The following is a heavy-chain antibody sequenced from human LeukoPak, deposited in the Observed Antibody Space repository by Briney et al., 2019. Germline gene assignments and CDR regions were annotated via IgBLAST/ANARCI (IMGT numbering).Heavy chain of an antibody. V-gene: IGHV3-30*02. Sequence: PGGSLRLSCAASGFTFSSYGMHWVRQAPGKGLEWVAFIRYDGTEKYYGDSVKGRFTMSRDNSKNILYLQMNSLRVDDTAVYFCARKGSAISPLDFWGQGTLVTVSP. CDR1: GFTFSSYG. J-gene: IGHJ4*02. CDR2: IRYDGTEK. D-gene: IGHD2-2*02. CDR3: ARKGSAISPLDF.